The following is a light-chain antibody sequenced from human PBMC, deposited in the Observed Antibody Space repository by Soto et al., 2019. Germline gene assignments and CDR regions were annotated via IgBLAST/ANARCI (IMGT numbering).Light chain of an antibody. V-gene: IGLV3-21*02. CDR1: DIARKT. CDR3: QVWDISSDHHV. J-gene: IGLJ1*01. Sequence: SYELTQPPSVSVAPGQTARITCGGKDIARKTVHWYQQKPGQAPVLVVYDDDERPSGIPERFSGSNSGNTATLTISRVEAGDEADYYCQVWDISSDHHVFGTGTKVTVL. CDR2: DDD.